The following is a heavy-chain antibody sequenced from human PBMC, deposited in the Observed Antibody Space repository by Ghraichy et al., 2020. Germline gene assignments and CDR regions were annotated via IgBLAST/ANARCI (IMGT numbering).Heavy chain of an antibody. D-gene: IGHD3-3*01. Sequence: SQTLSLTCTVSGDSISSGHYYWSWIRQPPGKGLEWIWYIFYSGNTYYNPSLKSRVTISVDTSKNQFSLKLNSLTAADAAVYYCARVGPNYDFWSYGLDAWGQGTTVTVSS. CDR3: ARVGPNYDFWSYGLDA. CDR2: IFYSGNT. CDR1: GDSISSGHYY. V-gene: IGHV4-30-4*01. J-gene: IGHJ6*02.